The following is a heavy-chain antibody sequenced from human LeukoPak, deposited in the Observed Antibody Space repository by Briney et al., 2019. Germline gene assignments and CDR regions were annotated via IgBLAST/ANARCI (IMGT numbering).Heavy chain of an antibody. V-gene: IGHV3-7*01. J-gene: IGHJ3*02. Sequence: PGGSLRLSCAASGFTFSSYWMTWVRQAPGKGLEWVANIKQDGSEKHYVDSVKGRFTISRDNAKNSLYLQMNSLRAEDTAVYYCARDLDAYVVVIAYDAFDIWGRGTMVTVSS. CDR3: ARDLDAYVVVIAYDAFDI. CDR2: IKQDGSEK. D-gene: IGHD2-21*01. CDR1: GFTFSSYW.